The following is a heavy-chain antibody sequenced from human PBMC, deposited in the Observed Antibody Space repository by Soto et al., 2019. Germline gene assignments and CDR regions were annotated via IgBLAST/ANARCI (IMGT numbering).Heavy chain of an antibody. V-gene: IGHV3-30*18. CDR1: GFTFSSYG. Sequence: QVQLVESGGGVVQPRRSLRLSCAASGFTFSSYGMHWVRQAPGKGLEWVAVISYDGSNKYYADSVKGRFTISRDNSKNTLYLQMNSLRAEDTAVYYCAKDLGLVTQDFDYWGQGTLVTVSS. J-gene: IGHJ4*02. CDR2: ISYDGSNK. D-gene: IGHD3-9*01. CDR3: AKDLGLVTQDFDY.